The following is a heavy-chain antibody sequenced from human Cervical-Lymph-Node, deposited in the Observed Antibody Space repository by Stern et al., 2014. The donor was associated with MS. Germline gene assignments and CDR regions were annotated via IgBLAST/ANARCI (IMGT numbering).Heavy chain of an antibody. CDR1: GFTFSKYS. CDR2: ISRSGTI. J-gene: IGHJ5*01. V-gene: IGHV3-48*02. CDR3: ATLDS. Sequence: VQLVESGGGLVQPGGSLRVSCRASGFTFSKYSINWVRQAPGQGLEWIASISRSGTIYYADTAYGRLALSTDNAKSSLYLDMNSLRDEDASVYYYATLDSWGQGTLVTVSS.